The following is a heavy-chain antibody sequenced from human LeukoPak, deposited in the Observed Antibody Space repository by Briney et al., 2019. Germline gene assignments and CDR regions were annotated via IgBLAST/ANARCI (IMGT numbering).Heavy chain of an antibody. Sequence: ASVKVSCKASGYTFSDYYLHWVRQAPGQGLEWMGRINPHSGGTNYAQKFQGRVSMTRDTSISTAYMELSSLRSDDTAVYYCARDGDSSDYSYWGQGTLVTVSS. CDR2: INPHSGGT. CDR1: GYTFSDYY. D-gene: IGHD3-22*01. CDR3: ARDGDSSDYSY. J-gene: IGHJ4*02. V-gene: IGHV1-2*06.